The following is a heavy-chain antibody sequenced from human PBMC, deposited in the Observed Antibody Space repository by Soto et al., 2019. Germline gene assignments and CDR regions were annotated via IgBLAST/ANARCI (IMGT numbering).Heavy chain of an antibody. CDR3: ATGRITGTTLFDY. D-gene: IGHD1-7*01. CDR1: GYTLTELS. CDR2: FDPEDGET. Sequence: ASVKVSCKVSGYTLTELSMHWVRQAPGKGLEWMGGFDPEDGETIYAQKIQSRITMTEDTSTDTPYMELSSLSSEDTAVYYCATGRITGTTLFDYWGQGTLVTVSS. V-gene: IGHV1-24*01. J-gene: IGHJ4*02.